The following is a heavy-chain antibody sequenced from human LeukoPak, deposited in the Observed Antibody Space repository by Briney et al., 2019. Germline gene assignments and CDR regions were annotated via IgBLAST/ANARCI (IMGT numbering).Heavy chain of an antibody. CDR2: VRNRANGYTT. J-gene: IGHJ4*02. Sequence: GGSLRLSCAASGFTFSDHYVDWVRQAPGKGMEWVGRVRNRANGYTTEHAASVKGRFTISRDDSKNSLYLQMNSLKTEDTAVFYCARAGVAATLDYWGQGTLVTVSS. CDR1: GFTFSDHY. D-gene: IGHD2-15*01. CDR3: ARAGVAATLDY. V-gene: IGHV3-72*01.